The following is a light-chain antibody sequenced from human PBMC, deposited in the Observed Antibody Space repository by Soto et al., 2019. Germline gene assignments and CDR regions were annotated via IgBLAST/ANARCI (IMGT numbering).Light chain of an antibody. Sequence: QSALTQPASVSGSPGQSITISCTGTSSDVSGYNYVSWYQQHPGKAPKLMIYDVNNRPSGVSNRFSGSKSGNTASLTISGLHAEDEADYYCSSYTGSSTYVVFGGGTKLTVL. J-gene: IGLJ2*01. CDR2: DVN. CDR1: SSDVSGYNY. CDR3: SSYTGSSTYVV. V-gene: IGLV2-14*01.